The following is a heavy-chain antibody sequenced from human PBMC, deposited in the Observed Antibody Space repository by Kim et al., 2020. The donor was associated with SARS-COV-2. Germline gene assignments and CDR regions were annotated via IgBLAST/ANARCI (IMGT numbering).Heavy chain of an antibody. D-gene: IGHD4-4*01. CDR2: PIFGTA. CDR3: ARDYSNYVNY. Sequence: PIFGTANYAQKFQGRVTITADESTSTAYVELGILRSEDTAVYYCARDYSNYVNYWGQGTLVTVSS. V-gene: IGHV1-69*01. J-gene: IGHJ4*02.